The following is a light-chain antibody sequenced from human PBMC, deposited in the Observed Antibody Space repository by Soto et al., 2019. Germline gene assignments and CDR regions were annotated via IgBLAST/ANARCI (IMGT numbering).Light chain of an antibody. CDR2: DSS. CDR1: QSLSSNF. J-gene: IGKJ1*01. V-gene: IGKV3D-7*01. Sequence: EIVLTHSPATLSLSPGERATLSCRASQSLSSNFLAWYQQKPGQPPRLLIYDSSTRATGFPDRFSGSGSGTDFTLTIISLQSEAFAVYYCQQYNNCPRTFGQGTKVDIK. CDR3: QQYNNCPRT.